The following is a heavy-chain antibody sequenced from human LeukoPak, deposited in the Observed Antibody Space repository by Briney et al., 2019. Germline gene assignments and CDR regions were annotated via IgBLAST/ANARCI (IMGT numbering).Heavy chain of an antibody. V-gene: IGHV3-23*01. CDR1: GFTFSSYA. J-gene: IGHJ4*02. CDR3: AKDRVTYYYGSSGYPDY. CDR2: ISGSGGST. D-gene: IGHD3-22*01. Sequence: PGGSLRLSCAASGFTFSSYAMSWVRQAPGKGLEWVSAISGSGGSTYYADSVKGRFTISRDNSKNTLYLQMNSLRAEDTAVYYCAKDRVTYYYGSSGYPDYWGQGTLVTVSS.